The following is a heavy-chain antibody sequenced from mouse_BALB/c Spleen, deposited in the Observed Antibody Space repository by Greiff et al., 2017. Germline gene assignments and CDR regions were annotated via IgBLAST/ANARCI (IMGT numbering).Heavy chain of an antibody. J-gene: IGHJ3*01. CDR1: GFSLTDYG. D-gene: IGHD2-3*01. CDR2: IWGGGST. V-gene: IGHV2-6-5*01. Sequence: VQLQQSGPGLVAPSQSLSITCTVSGFSLTDYGVSWIRQPPGKGLEWLGVIWGGGSTYYNSALKSRLSISKDNSKSQVFLRMNSLQTDDTAMYYCAKDGDGYYGFAYWGQGTLVTVSA. CDR3: AKDGDGYYGFAY.